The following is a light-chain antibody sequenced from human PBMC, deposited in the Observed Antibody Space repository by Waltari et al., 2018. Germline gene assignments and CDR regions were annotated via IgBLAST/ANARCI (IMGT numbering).Light chain of an antibody. CDR1: SIGSKS. CDR3: QVWDGNNGVGV. CDR2: CDS. V-gene: IGLV3-21*04. Sequence: SYVLTQPPSVLVAPGETASVTCGGDSIGSKSVHWYQQNPGQPPVLVIYCDSDRPSVIPERFSSSNSADTATLTLSRVEVGDDADYYCQVWDGNNGVGVFGGGTKLTVL. J-gene: IGLJ3*02.